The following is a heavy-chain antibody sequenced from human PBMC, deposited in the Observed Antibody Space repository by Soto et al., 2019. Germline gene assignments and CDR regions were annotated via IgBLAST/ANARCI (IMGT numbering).Heavy chain of an antibody. CDR3: ATEAGVRYPFDP. Sequence: PXGTLSLTCTVSGDSINSYYWSWIRQPPGKGLEWIGYIYDSGSTNYNPSLKSRVTISVDTSKNQFSLKLTSVTAADTAMYYCATEAGVRYPFDPWGQGTLVTVSS. D-gene: IGHD3-9*01. J-gene: IGHJ5*02. CDR2: IYDSGST. V-gene: IGHV4-59*01. CDR1: GDSINSYY.